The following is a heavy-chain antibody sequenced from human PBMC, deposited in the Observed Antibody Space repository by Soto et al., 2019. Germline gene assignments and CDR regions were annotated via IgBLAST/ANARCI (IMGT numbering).Heavy chain of an antibody. CDR3: MGSTRRPSGGLIGPFDL. Sequence: QVQLVQSGAEGKKPGASVNISCEASGYTFTGYALHWVRQAPGQRLEWMGWINGGNGNTKYSQKFQGRVTITRDTAASTVYMELSRLRSEDTAVYYWMGSTRRPSGGLIGPFDLWGQGTQVTVSS. CDR1: GYTFTGYA. J-gene: IGHJ5*02. D-gene: IGHD3-16*02. CDR2: INGGNGNT. V-gene: IGHV1-3*01.